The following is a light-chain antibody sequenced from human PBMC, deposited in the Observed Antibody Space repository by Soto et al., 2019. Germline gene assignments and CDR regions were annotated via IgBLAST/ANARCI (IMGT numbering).Light chain of an antibody. Sequence: QSALTQPASVSGSAGQSITISCSGSITDIGTYHYVSWYQQHPGKAPRLLISEVSNRPSGVSNRFSGSKSGNTASLTISGLQAEDEADYFCSSFTAANSVTFGGGTKLTVL. V-gene: IGLV2-14*01. CDR3: SSFTAANSVT. J-gene: IGLJ2*01. CDR1: ITDIGTYHY. CDR2: EVS.